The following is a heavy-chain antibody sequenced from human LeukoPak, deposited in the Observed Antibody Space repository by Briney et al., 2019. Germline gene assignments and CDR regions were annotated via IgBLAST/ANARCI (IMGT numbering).Heavy chain of an antibody. V-gene: IGHV3-23*01. CDR1: GFTFSSYA. CDR2: ISASGGTT. CDR3: AKDSITGTYFSLDY. J-gene: IGHJ4*02. Sequence: GGSLRLSCAASGFTFSSYAMSWVRQAPGKGLEWVSVISASGGTTYYADSVKGRFTISRDNSKNTLYLQMSSLRAEDTAVYYCAKDSITGTYFSLDYWGQGTLVTVSS. D-gene: IGHD1-7*01.